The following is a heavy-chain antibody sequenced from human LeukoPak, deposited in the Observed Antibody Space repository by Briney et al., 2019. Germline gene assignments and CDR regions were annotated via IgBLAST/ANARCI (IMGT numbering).Heavy chain of an antibody. CDR2: IFPGDSRT. CDR3: ACRDLTSTWSYP. Sequence: GESLKISCKGIGYSFTSYWIGWVRQMPGKGLEWMGVIFPGDSRTRYNPSCQGQVTISVDKSISTAYLQWVSLKASDTAMYYCACRDLTSTWSYPWGQGTLVTVSS. J-gene: IGHJ5*02. V-gene: IGHV5-51*01. CDR1: GYSFTSYW. D-gene: IGHD2-2*01.